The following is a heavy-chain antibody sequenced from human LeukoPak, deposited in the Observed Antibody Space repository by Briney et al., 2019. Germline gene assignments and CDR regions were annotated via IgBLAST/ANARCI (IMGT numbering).Heavy chain of an antibody. Sequence: GGSLRLSCAASGFTFSSYGMSWGRQAPGKGLEWVANIKQDGSEKYYVDSVKGRFTISRDNAKNSLYLQLNSLRAEDTAVYYCARADWDTAMIDYWGQGTLVTVSS. V-gene: IGHV3-7*01. D-gene: IGHD5-18*01. CDR2: IKQDGSEK. J-gene: IGHJ4*02. CDR3: ARADWDTAMIDY. CDR1: GFTFSSYG.